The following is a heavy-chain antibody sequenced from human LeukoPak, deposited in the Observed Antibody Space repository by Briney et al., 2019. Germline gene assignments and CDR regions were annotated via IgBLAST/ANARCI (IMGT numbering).Heavy chain of an antibody. J-gene: IGHJ4*02. CDR1: GYTFTSYD. D-gene: IGHD3-3*01. CDR2: MNPNSGNT. V-gene: IGHV1-8*01. CDR3: ARGYYDFWSGHGDY. Sequence: ASVKVSCKASGYTFTSYDTNWVRQATGQGLEWMGWMNPNSGNTGYAQKFQGRVTMTRNTSISTAYMELSSLRSEGTAVYYCARGYYDFWSGHGDYWGQGTLVTVSS.